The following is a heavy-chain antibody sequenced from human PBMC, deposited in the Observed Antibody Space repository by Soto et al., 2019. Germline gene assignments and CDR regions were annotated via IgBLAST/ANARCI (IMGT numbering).Heavy chain of an antibody. V-gene: IGHV1-24*01. CDR1: GYTLTELS. D-gene: IGHD6-19*01. CDR3: AKDLAGRRWLGAYYFDY. Sequence: QVQVVQSGAEVKKPGASVKVSCKVSGYTLTELSMHWVRQAPGKGLEWMGGFDPEDGETIYAQKFQGRVTMTEDTSTDTAYMELSSLRSEDTAVYYCAKDLAGRRWLGAYYFDYWGQGTLVTVSS. CDR2: FDPEDGET. J-gene: IGHJ4*02.